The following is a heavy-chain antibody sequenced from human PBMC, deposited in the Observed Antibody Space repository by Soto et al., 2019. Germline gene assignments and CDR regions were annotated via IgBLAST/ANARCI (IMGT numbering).Heavy chain of an antibody. CDR3: ASPYCSGGSCYLTEYFQH. V-gene: IGHV3-30*03. CDR2: IAYDASKK. Sequence: QVQLVESGGGVVQPGRSLRLSCAASGFSFSYYAMHWVRQAPGKGLEWVAVIAYDASKKYYADSVKGRFTISRDNSKNTLYLQMNSVGDEDTAVYYCASPYCSGGSCYLTEYFQHWGQGTLVTVSS. J-gene: IGHJ1*01. CDR1: GFSFSYYA. D-gene: IGHD2-15*01.